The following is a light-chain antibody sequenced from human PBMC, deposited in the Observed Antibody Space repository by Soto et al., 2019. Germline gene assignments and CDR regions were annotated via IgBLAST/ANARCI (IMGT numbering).Light chain of an antibody. Sequence: DIQMTQSPSSLSASVGDRVTITFQASQDISNYLNWYQQKPGKAPKLLIYDASNLETGVPSRFSGSGSGTDFTFTISSLQPEDIATYYCQQYDNLPSFGQGTKVDIK. CDR1: QDISNY. J-gene: IGKJ1*01. CDR3: QQYDNLPS. V-gene: IGKV1-33*01. CDR2: DAS.